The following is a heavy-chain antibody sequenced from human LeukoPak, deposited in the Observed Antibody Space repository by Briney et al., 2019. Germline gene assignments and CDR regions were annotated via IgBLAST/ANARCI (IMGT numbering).Heavy chain of an antibody. D-gene: IGHD2-21*01. V-gene: IGHV3-23*01. Sequence: PGGSLRLSCAASGFTFSSYGMSWVRQAPGKGLEWVSGVSGSGGNTYYADSVRGRFTISRDNSKNTLYLQMNSLRVEDAAVYYCARAPVTSCRGAYCYPFDYWGQGTLVTVSS. J-gene: IGHJ4*02. CDR1: GFTFSSYG. CDR2: VSGSGGNT. CDR3: ARAPVTSCRGAYCYPFDY.